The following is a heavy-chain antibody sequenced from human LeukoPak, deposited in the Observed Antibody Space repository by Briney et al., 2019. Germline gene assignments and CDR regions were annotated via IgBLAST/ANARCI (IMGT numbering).Heavy chain of an antibody. Sequence: GASVKVSCKASGYTFTSYAISWVRQAPGQGLEWMGRIIPIFGTANYAQKFQGRVTITTDESTSTAYMELSSLRSEDTAVYYCASYDSSGTKGAFDIWGQGTMVTVSS. J-gene: IGHJ3*02. V-gene: IGHV1-69*05. CDR3: ASYDSSGTKGAFDI. D-gene: IGHD3-22*01. CDR2: IIPIFGTA. CDR1: GYTFTSYA.